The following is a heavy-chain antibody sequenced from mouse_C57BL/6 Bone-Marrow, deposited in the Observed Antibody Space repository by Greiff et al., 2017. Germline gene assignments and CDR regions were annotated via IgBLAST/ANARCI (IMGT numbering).Heavy chain of an antibody. J-gene: IGHJ1*03. CDR1: GYTFTSYW. CDR3: ARCGAWWLLREYFDV. D-gene: IGHD2-3*01. CDR2: INPSSGYT. Sequence: VQLQQSGAELAKPGASVKLSCKASGYTFTSYWMHWVKQRPGQGLEWIGYINPSSGYTKYNQKFKDKATLTADKSSSTAYMQLSSLTYEDSAVYSCARCGAWWLLREYFDVWGTGTTVTVST. V-gene: IGHV1-7*01.